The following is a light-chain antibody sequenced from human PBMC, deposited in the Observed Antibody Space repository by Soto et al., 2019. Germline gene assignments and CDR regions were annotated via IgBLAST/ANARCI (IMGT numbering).Light chain of an antibody. V-gene: IGLV2-14*01. CDR2: EVR. CDR3: NSYTSSNTPFV. CDR1: SSDAGGYNY. J-gene: IGLJ1*01. Sequence: QSVLTQPASVSGSPGQSITISCTGSSSDAGGYNYVSWYQQHPGEVPKLMIYEVRNRPTGISNRFSGSKSGNTASLTISGLRAEDEADYFCNSYTSSNTPFVFGTGTKVTAL.